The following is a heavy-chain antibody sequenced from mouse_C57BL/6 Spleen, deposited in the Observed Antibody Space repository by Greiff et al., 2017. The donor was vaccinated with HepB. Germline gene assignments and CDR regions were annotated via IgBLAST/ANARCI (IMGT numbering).Heavy chain of an antibody. Sequence: EVQLVESGGGLVKPGGSLKLSCAASGFTFSSYAMSWVRQTPEKRLEWVATISDGGSYTYYPDNVKGRFTISRDNAKNKLYLQMSHLKSEDTAMYYCARKGSKGAMDYWGQGTSVTVSS. J-gene: IGHJ4*01. CDR1: GFTFSSYA. CDR3: ARKGSKGAMDY. V-gene: IGHV5-4*01. D-gene: IGHD2-5*01. CDR2: ISDGGSYT.